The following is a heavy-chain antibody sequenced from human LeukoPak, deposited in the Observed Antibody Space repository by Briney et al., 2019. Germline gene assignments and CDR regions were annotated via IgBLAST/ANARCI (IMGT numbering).Heavy chain of an antibody. J-gene: IGHJ4*02. V-gene: IGHV3-73*01. D-gene: IGHD1-26*01. CDR1: GFTFNDSG. CDR2: IRSKAGSYAT. Sequence: QTGGSLRLSCAASGFTFNDSGMHWVRQASGKGLEWVGHIRSKAGSYATVYAASVKGRFTITRDDSGNTAYLQMNSLKTEDTAVYYCATFPSGSWSAYWGQGTLVTVSS. CDR3: ATFPSGSWSAY.